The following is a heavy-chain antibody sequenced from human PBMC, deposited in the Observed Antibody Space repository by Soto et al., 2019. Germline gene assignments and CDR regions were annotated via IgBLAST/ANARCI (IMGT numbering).Heavy chain of an antibody. CDR3: ASVGGTAVTTGYCMGV. J-gene: IGHJ6*02. CDR2: IIPIFGTA. V-gene: IGHV1-69*19. D-gene: IGHD4-4*01. CDR1: GGTFSSYA. Sequence: QVQLVQSGAEVKKPGSSVKVSCKASGGTFSSYAISWVRQAPGQGLEWMGGIIPIFGTANYAQKFQGRVTITEDESTSTAYMGLSSLRTEDTAVYYCASVGGTAVTTGYCMGVWGQGNTVTVS.